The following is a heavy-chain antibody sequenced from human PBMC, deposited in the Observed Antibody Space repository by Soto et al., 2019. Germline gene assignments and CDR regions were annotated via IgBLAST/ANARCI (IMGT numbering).Heavy chain of an antibody. CDR1: GFTVSSNY. Sequence: GGSLRLSCAASGFTVSSNYMSWVRQAPGKGLEWVSVIYSGGSTYYADSVKGRFTISRDNSKNTLYLQMNRLRAEDTAVYYCARDKSSGSGWAFDIWGQGTMVTVSS. V-gene: IGHV3-53*01. D-gene: IGHD6-19*01. CDR3: ARDKSSGSGWAFDI. J-gene: IGHJ3*02. CDR2: IYSGGST.